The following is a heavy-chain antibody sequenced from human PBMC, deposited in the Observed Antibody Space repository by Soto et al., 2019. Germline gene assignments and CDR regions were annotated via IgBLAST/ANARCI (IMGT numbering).Heavy chain of an antibody. Sequence: GGSLRLSCAASGFTFSSYAMSWVRQAPGKGLEWVSAISGSGGSTYYADSVKGRFTISRDNSKNTLYLQMNSLRAEDTAVYYCAKSISMVRGVIILKYYYFYRMDVWGQGTTVTVSS. CDR2: ISGSGGST. V-gene: IGHV3-23*01. D-gene: IGHD3-10*01. CDR3: AKSISMVRGVIILKYYYFYRMDV. J-gene: IGHJ6*02. CDR1: GFTFSSYA.